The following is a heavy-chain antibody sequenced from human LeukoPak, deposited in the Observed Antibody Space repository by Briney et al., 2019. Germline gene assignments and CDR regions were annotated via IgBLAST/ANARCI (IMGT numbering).Heavy chain of an antibody. Sequence: GGSLRLSCAASGFTVSSNYMNWVRQAPGKGLEWVAVLYSAGNTFYADSVKGRFTISRDNSKNTLYLQMNSLRAEDTALYYSARLIQPQGAFDIWGQGTMVTVSS. CDR3: ARLIQPQGAFDI. CDR2: LYSAGNT. J-gene: IGHJ3*02. V-gene: IGHV3-53*01. D-gene: IGHD3-16*01. CDR1: GFTVSSNY.